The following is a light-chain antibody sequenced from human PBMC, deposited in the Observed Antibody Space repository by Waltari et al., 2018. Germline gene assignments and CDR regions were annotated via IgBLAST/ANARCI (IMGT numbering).Light chain of an antibody. CDR3: QQYFSSPLS. J-gene: IGKJ3*01. V-gene: IGKV4-1*01. CDR2: AAS. Sequence: DIVMTQSPDSLSVSLGERATTNCKSSLSILHSSQNKNYLAWYQQKSGQSPKLRIYAASTRESGVPDRFSGSGSGTDFTLTISGLQAEDVAVYYCQQYFSSPLSFGPGTKVDIK. CDR1: LSILHSSQNKNY.